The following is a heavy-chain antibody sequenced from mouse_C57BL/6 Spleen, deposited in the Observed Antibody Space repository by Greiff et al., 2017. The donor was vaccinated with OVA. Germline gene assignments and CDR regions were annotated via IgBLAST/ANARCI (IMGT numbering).Heavy chain of an antibody. D-gene: IGHD1-1*01. CDR2: INPSSGYT. V-gene: IGHV1-4*01. J-gene: IGHJ3*01. CDR3: AKTYYYGSPCCAY. CDR1: GYTFTSYT. Sequence: QVQLQQSGAELARPGASVKMSCKASGYTFTSYTMHWVKQRPGQGLEWIGYINPSSGYTKYNQKFKDKATLTADKSSSTAYMQLSSLTSEDSAVYYCAKTYYYGSPCCAYWGQGTLVTVSA.